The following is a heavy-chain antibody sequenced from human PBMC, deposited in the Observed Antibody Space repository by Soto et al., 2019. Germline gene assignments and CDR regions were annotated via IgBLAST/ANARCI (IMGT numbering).Heavy chain of an antibody. CDR3: ARGGSSWYYYYYGMDV. D-gene: IGHD6-13*01. J-gene: IGHJ6*02. CDR2: IYYSGST. Sequence: SETLSLTCTVSGGSISSYYWSWIRQPPGKGLEWIGYIYYSGSTNYNPSLKSRVTISVDTSKNQFSLKLSSVTAADTAVYYCARGGSSWYYYYYGMDVWGQGTTVTVSS. CDR1: GGSISSYY. V-gene: IGHV4-59*01.